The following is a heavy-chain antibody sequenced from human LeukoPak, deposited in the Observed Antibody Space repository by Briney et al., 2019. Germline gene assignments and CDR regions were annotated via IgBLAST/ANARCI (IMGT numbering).Heavy chain of an antibody. CDR2: ISSTSSYI. CDR3: ARGGYTGYDFAFDY. Sequence: GGSLRLSCAASGFTFSSYWMHWVRQAPGKGLEWVSSISSTSSYIYYADSVQGRFTISRDNAKNSLYLQMNSLRAEDTAVYYCARGGYTGYDFAFDYWGQGTLVTVSS. D-gene: IGHD5-12*01. J-gene: IGHJ4*02. CDR1: GFTFSSYW. V-gene: IGHV3-21*01.